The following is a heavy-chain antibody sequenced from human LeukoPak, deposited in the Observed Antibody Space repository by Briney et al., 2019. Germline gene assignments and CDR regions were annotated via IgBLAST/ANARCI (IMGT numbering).Heavy chain of an antibody. Sequence: SETLSLTSTVSGASITGTTCYWDWIRQPPGKGLEWIGSVSYSRNTYNPSLKSRATISVDTSKNQFSLKLNSVTAADTAVYYCARRRGPSCTLCYVDFWGQGTLVTVSS. D-gene: IGHD2-8*01. CDR3: ARRRGPSCTLCYVDF. J-gene: IGHJ4*02. CDR2: VSYSRNT. V-gene: IGHV4-39*01. CDR1: GASITGTTCY.